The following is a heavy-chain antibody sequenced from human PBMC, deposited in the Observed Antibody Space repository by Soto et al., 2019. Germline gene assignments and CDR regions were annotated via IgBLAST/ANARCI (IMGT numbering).Heavy chain of an antibody. CDR1: CGSITNYY. CDR2: VYSSGST. CDR3: ARHSRVTIFGVVTAPFDN. D-gene: IGHD3-3*01. V-gene: IGHV4-59*08. Sequence: PSETLSLTCTVSCGSITNYYWNWIRQPPGKGLEWIGYVYSSGSTSYTPSLKSRVTISMDTSKNQFSLRLSSVTAADTAVYYCARHSRVTIFGVVTAPFDNWGQGTLVTVSS. J-gene: IGHJ4*02.